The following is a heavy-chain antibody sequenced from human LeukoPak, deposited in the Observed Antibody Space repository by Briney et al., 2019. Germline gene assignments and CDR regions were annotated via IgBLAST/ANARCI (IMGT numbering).Heavy chain of an antibody. Sequence: SETLSLTCTVSGGSIGSFFWSWIRQPPGKGLEWIGEINHSGSTNYNPSLKSRVTISVDTSKNQFSLKLSSVTAADTAVYYCARGPTTISRYYRWFDPWGQGTLVTVSS. CDR2: INHSGST. V-gene: IGHV4-34*01. CDR1: GGSIGSFF. J-gene: IGHJ5*02. CDR3: ARGPTTISRYYRWFDP. D-gene: IGHD3-3*01.